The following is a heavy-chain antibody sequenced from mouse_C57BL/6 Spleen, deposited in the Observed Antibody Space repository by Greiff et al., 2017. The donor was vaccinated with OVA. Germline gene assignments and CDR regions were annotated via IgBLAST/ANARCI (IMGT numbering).Heavy chain of an antibody. D-gene: IGHD1-1*01. Sequence: QVQLQQSGAELVKPGASVKLSCKASGYTFTSYWMHWVKQRPGQGLEWIGMIHPNSGSTNYNEKFKSKATLTVDKSSSTAYMQLSSLTSEDSAVYYCATYGSSYYFDYWGQGTTLTVSS. V-gene: IGHV1-64*01. CDR1: GYTFTSYW. J-gene: IGHJ2*01. CDR2: IHPNSGST. CDR3: ATYGSSYYFDY.